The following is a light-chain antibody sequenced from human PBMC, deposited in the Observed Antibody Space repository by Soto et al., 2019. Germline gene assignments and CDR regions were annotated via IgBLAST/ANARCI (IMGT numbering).Light chain of an antibody. CDR1: RSVSNH. Sequence: EIVMTQSPATVSVSPWERATLSCRASRSVSNHLAWFQQKPGQVPRLLLYGASNRATGIPARFSGSGSGTEFTLTISSLQSEDSAVYYCQQYNNWPSWTFGQGTKVDIK. V-gene: IGKV3-15*01. CDR2: GAS. J-gene: IGKJ1*01. CDR3: QQYNNWPSWT.